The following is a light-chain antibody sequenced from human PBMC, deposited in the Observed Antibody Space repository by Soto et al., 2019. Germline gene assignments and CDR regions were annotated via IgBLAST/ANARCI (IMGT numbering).Light chain of an antibody. CDR2: GAS. J-gene: IGKJ1*01. Sequence: EIVLTQSPGTLSLSPGERATLSCRASQTVSSSYLAWYQQKPGQPPRLLIYGASSRATGIPDRFSGGGSGTDFTLTISRLEPEDFAVYYFQQYGSSPRTFGQGTKVEIK. V-gene: IGKV3-20*01. CDR3: QQYGSSPRT. CDR1: QTVSSSY.